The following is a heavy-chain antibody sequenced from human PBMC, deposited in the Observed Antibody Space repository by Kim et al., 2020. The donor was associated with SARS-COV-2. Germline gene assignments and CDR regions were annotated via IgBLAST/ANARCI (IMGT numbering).Heavy chain of an antibody. V-gene: IGHV3-30*01. Sequence: VKGRFTISRDNSKNTLYLQMTSRRAEDTAVYYCASGRTGGTMVRGVLPGYWGQGTLVTVSS. D-gene: IGHD3-10*01. CDR3: ASGRTGGTMVRGVLPGY. J-gene: IGHJ4*02.